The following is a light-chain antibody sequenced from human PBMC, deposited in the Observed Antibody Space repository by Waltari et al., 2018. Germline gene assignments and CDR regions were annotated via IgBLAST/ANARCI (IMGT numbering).Light chain of an antibody. V-gene: IGLV1-47*01. CDR2: RNN. Sequence: QSVLTQPPSASGTPGQRVTISCSGSSSHIGSNYVYWYQQLPGTAPKVLIYRNNQRPSGVPDRFSGSKSGTSASLAISGLRSEDEADYYCAAWDDSLRGVVFGGGTKLTVL. CDR3: AAWDDSLRGVV. CDR1: SSHIGSNY. J-gene: IGLJ2*01.